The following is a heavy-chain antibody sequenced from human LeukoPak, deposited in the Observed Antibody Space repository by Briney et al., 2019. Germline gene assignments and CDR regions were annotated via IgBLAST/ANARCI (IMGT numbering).Heavy chain of an antibody. CDR2: INAGNGDT. V-gene: IGHV1-3*01. CDR3: ARDRGGTGDFDY. J-gene: IGHJ4*02. D-gene: IGHD1-1*01. Sequence: ASVKVSCKASGYTFISYAMHWVRRAPGQRLEWMGWINAGNGDTKYSQKFQGRVTIARDTSASTAYMELSSLRSEDTAVYYCARDRGGTGDFDYWGQGTLVTVSS. CDR1: GYTFISYA.